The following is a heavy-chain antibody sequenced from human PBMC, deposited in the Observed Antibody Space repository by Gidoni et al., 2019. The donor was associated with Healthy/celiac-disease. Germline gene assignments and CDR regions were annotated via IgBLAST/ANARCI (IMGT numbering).Heavy chain of an antibody. Sequence: QVQLVESGGGLVKPGGSLRLSWAASGFNFSDYYMSWIRQAPGKGLEWVSYISSSGSTIYYADSVKGRFTISRDNAKNSLYLQMNSLRAEDTAVYYCASVLYYDSSGDAFDIWGQGTMVTVSS. D-gene: IGHD3-22*01. CDR1: GFNFSDYY. J-gene: IGHJ3*02. CDR2: ISSSGSTI. V-gene: IGHV3-11*01. CDR3: ASVLYYDSSGDAFDI.